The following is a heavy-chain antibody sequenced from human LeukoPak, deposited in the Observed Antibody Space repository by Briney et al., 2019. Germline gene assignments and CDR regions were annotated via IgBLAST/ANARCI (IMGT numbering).Heavy chain of an antibody. J-gene: IGHJ4*02. D-gene: IGHD5-12*01. Sequence: GGSLRLSCAASGFSFSNYKMIWVRQVPGKGLEWVSSISSSEGDTYYADSVRGRFTVSRDNAKNSLFLQMNSLSAEDMAVYFCARDPDLRGHSGMDYWGQGTLVTVSS. CDR3: ARDPDLRGHSGMDY. CDR2: ISSSEGDT. CDR1: GFSFSNYK. V-gene: IGHV3-48*03.